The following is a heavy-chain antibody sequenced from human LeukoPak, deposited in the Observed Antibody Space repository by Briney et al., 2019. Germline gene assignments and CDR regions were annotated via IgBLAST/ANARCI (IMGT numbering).Heavy chain of an antibody. CDR2: IYYSGST. CDR1: GGSISSGGYY. D-gene: IGHD1-1*01. CDR3: ARGGTPNWFDP. J-gene: IGHJ5*02. V-gene: IGHV4-31*03. Sequence: SQTLSLTCTVSGGSISSGGYYWSWIRQHPGKGLEWIGYIYYSGSTYYNPSLKSRVTISVDTSKNQFSLKLSSVPAADTAVYYCARGGTPNWFDPWGQGTLVTVSS.